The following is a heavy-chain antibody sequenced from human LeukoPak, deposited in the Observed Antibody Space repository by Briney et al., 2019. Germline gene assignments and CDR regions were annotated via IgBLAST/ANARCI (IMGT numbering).Heavy chain of an antibody. CDR1: GFTLSSYA. CDR3: ARPDGFLEWTYDFDY. CDR2: ISGSGGST. J-gene: IGHJ4*02. Sequence: GGSLRLSCAASGFTLSSYAMSWDRQAPGKGLEWVSAISGSGGSTYYADSGKGRFTISTDNSKNPLYLQRNSLRAEDTAVYYCARPDGFLEWTYDFDYWGQGALVTVSS. D-gene: IGHD3-3*01. V-gene: IGHV3-23*01.